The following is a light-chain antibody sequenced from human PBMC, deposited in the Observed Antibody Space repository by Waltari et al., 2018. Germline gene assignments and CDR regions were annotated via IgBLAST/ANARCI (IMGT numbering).Light chain of an antibody. Sequence: QSALTQPASVSGSPGQSVTIFCAGTSNYVGGYNSVSWYQEHPGQAPSVIIYDVSDRPSGVSDRFSGSKSGNTASLTISGLQAEDEADYYCSSQSSNDVVLFGGGTKLTVL. J-gene: IGLJ2*01. CDR1: SNYVGGYNS. CDR2: DVS. CDR3: SSQSSNDVVL. V-gene: IGLV2-14*01.